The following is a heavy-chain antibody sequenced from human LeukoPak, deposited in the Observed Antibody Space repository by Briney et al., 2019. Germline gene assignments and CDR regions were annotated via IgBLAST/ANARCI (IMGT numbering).Heavy chain of an antibody. J-gene: IGHJ5*02. D-gene: IGHD3-10*01. CDR2: ISAYNGNT. CDR1: GYTFTSYG. CDR3: ASVTMVRGPGAGWFDP. Sequence: ASVKVSCKASGYTFTSYGISWVRQAPGQGLEWTGWISAYNGNTNYAQKLQGRVTMTTDTSTSTAYMELRSLRSDDTAVYYCASVTMVRGPGAGWFDPWGQGTLVTVSS. V-gene: IGHV1-18*01.